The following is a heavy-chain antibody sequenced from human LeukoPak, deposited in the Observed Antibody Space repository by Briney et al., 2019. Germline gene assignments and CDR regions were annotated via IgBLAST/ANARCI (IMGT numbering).Heavy chain of an antibody. J-gene: IGHJ4*02. CDR1: GFTFSSYE. Sequence: GGSLRLSCAASGFTFSSYEMNWVRQAPGKGLEWVSYISSSGLTIYYADSVKGRFTISRDYAKNSLFLQMNSLRAEDTAVYYCARSLWQWLVTIDYWGQGTLVTVSS. V-gene: IGHV3-48*03. D-gene: IGHD6-19*01. CDR3: ARSLWQWLVTIDY. CDR2: ISSSGLTI.